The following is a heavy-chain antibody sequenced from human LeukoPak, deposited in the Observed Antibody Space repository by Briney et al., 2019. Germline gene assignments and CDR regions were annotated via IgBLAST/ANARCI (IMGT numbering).Heavy chain of an antibody. J-gene: IGHJ4*02. V-gene: IGHV3-30*18. CDR1: GFTFSSYG. CDR3: AKSGYCSGGSCYAFDY. D-gene: IGHD2-15*01. Sequence: GRSLRLSCAASGFTFSSYGMNWVRQAPGKGLEWVSVISYGGSNKYYADSVKGRFTISRDNSKNTLYLQMNSLRAEDTAVYYCAKSGYCSGGSCYAFDYWGQGTLVTVFS. CDR2: ISYGGSNK.